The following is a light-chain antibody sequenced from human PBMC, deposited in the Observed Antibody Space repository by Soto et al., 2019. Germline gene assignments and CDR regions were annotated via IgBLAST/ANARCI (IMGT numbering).Light chain of an antibody. CDR3: QSYDRTLSGVV. J-gene: IGLJ2*01. CDR1: SSNIGAGYH. CDR2: GNN. Sequence: QSVLTQPPSVSGAPGQRVTISCTGSSSNIGAGYHVHWYQQLPGTAPKLLMYGNNNRPSGVPDRYSGSKSGTSASLAITGLQAEDEADYHRQSYDRTLSGVVFGGGTKLTVL. V-gene: IGLV1-40*01.